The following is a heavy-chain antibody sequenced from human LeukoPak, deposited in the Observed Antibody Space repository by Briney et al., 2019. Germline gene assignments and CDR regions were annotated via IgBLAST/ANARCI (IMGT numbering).Heavy chain of an antibody. CDR1: GFTFSSYS. CDR3: AREVPGTGGVDY. CDR2: ISSSSSYI. J-gene: IGHJ4*02. V-gene: IGHV3-21*01. Sequence: PGGSLRLSCAASGFTFSSYSMNWVRQAPGKGLEWVSSISSSSSYIYYADSVKGRFTISRDNAKNTLYLQMNSLRAEDTAVYYCAREVPGTGGVDYWGQGTLVTVSS.